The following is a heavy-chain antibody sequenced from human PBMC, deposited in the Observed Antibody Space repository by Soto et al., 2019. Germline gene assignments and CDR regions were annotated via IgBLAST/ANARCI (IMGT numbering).Heavy chain of an antibody. CDR3: AKDSTPGDYGVFYYYYGMDV. V-gene: IGHV3-23*01. CDR1: GFTFSIYA. J-gene: IGHJ6*02. CDR2: ISGSGGST. Sequence: GGSLRLSCAASGFTFSIYAMSWVRQAPGKGLEWVSAISGSGGSTYYADSVKGRFTISRDNSKNTLYLQMNSLRAEDTAVYYRAKDSTPGDYGVFYYYYGMDVWGQGTTVTVSS. D-gene: IGHD4-17*01.